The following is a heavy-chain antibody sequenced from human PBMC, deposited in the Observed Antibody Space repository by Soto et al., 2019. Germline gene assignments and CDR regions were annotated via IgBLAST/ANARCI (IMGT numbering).Heavy chain of an antibody. CDR2: MFYLGST. Sequence: PSETLSLTCNVSGGSITSTTYYGGWIRQPPGKGLEWIASMFYLGSTYYNPSLRGRVTISVDTSKNQLSLKLNSVTAADTALYYCATLRHTNAATPHPPAPFDLWGQGTMVTVSS. CDR3: ATLRHTNAATPHPPAPFDL. CDR1: GGSITSTTYY. V-gene: IGHV4-39*01. J-gene: IGHJ3*01. D-gene: IGHD1-26*01.